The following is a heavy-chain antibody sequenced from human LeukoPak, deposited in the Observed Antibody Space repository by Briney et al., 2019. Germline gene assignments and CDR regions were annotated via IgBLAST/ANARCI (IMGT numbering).Heavy chain of an antibody. CDR3: ARVATTPYYYMDV. CDR2: IYYSGST. V-gene: IGHV4-59*08. CDR1: GGSISSYY. J-gene: IGHJ6*03. Sequence: SETLSLTCTVSGGSISSYYWSWIRQPPGKGLEWIGNIYYSGSTNYNPSLKSRVTISVDTSKNQFSLKLSSVTAADTAVYYCARVATTPYYYMDVWGKGTTVAVSS. D-gene: IGHD5-12*01.